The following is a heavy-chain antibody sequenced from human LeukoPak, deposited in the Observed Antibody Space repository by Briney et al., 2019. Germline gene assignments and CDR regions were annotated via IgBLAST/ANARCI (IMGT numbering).Heavy chain of an antibody. Sequence: PSETLSLTCAVSGYFVSAGYYWGWIRHSPGKGLEWIGSISHRGTTYHNPSLKSRVIMSLDTSTNQFSLSLASVTAADTATYYCTRERSGTIVDDWGQGTLVTVSS. V-gene: IGHV4-38-2*02. J-gene: IGHJ4*02. CDR3: TRERSGTIVDD. CDR2: ISHRGTT. D-gene: IGHD1-1*01. CDR1: GYFVSAGYY.